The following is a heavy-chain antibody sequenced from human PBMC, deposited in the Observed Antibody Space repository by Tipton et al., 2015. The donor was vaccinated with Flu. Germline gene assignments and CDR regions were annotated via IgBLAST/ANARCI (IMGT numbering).Heavy chain of an antibody. CDR2: IHTSGTT. D-gene: IGHD1-26*01. CDR1: GASISSYY. V-gene: IGHV4-4*07. CDR3: AGLGKASLLGATRWFDP. Sequence: TLSLTCTVSGASISSYYWSWIRQPAGKGLEWIGRIHTSGTTNYNPSLKSRVTMSVDTSKNQFSLKVTSVTAADTAVYYCAGLGKASLLGATRWFDPWGQGTLVTVSS. J-gene: IGHJ5*02.